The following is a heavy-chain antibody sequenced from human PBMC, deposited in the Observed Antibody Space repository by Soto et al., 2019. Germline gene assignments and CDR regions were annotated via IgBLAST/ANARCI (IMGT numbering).Heavy chain of an antibody. CDR3: ATYCTNGVCYSHYYYGMDV. D-gene: IGHD2-8*01. Sequence: QVQLVQSGAEVKKPGSSVKVSCKASGGTFSSYAISWVRQAPGQGLEWMGEIIPIFGTANYAQKFQGRVTITADESTSTAYMELSSLRSEDTAVYYCATYCTNGVCYSHYYYGMDVWGQGTTVTVSS. CDR2: IIPIFGTA. V-gene: IGHV1-69*01. J-gene: IGHJ6*02. CDR1: GGTFSSYA.